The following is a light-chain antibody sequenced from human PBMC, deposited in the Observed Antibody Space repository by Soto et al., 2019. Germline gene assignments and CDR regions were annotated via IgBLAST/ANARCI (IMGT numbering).Light chain of an antibody. J-gene: IGKJ2*01. CDR1: QSIGTY. CDR3: QQSYSTPPDT. V-gene: IGKV1-39*01. Sequence: DIQMTQSPSSLSASVGDRVSITCRASQSIGTYLNWYQKKPGKAPKLLIHAASSLHSGVPSRFSGSGSGTDFTLTISSLQPEAFATYYCQQSYSTPPDTFGQGTKLEIK. CDR2: AAS.